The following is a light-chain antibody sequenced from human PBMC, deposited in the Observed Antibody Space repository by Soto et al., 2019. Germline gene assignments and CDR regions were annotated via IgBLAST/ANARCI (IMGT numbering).Light chain of an antibody. Sequence: IVMTQSPATLSVSPGERATLSCRASQSVSSNLAWYQQKPGQAPRLLLYGASTRATGVPARFTGSGSGTEFTLTISSLQFDDSAAYYCQQYNNWWTFGQGTKVDIK. CDR2: GAS. J-gene: IGKJ1*01. CDR3: QQYNNWWT. CDR1: QSVSSN. V-gene: IGKV3-15*01.